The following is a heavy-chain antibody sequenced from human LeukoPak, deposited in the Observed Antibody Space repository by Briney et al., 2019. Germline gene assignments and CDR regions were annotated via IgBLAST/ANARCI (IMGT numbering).Heavy chain of an antibody. D-gene: IGHD6-13*01. CDR3: ARSRGYSSSWWYYFDY. Sequence: KTSETLSLTCTVSGGSISSYYWSWIRQPPGKGLEWIGYIYYSGSTNYNPSLKSRVTISVDTSKNQFSLKLSSVTAADTAVYYCARSRGYSSSWWYYFDYWGQGTLVTVSS. J-gene: IGHJ4*02. V-gene: IGHV4-59*01. CDR1: GGSISSYY. CDR2: IYYSGST.